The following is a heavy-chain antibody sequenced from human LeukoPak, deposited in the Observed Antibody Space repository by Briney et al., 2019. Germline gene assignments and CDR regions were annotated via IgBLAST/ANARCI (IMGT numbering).Heavy chain of an antibody. CDR1: GGSISSSSYY. V-gene: IGHV4-39*01. D-gene: IGHD2-21*01. CDR2: IYYSGST. J-gene: IGHJ4*02. CDR3: ARLHPLIDYYFDY. Sequence: SETLSLTCTVSGGSISSSSYYWGWIRQPPGKGLEWIGSIYYSGSTHYNPSLKSRVTISVDTSKNQFSLKLSSVTAADTAVYYCARLHPLIDYYFDYWGQGTLVTVSS.